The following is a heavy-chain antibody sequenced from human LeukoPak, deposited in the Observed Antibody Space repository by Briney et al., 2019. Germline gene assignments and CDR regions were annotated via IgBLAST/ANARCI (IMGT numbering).Heavy chain of an antibody. CDR1: GYSFTSYG. Sequence: ASVKVSCKASGYSFTSYGITWVRQAPGQGLEWMGWISGYNGNTNYAQKVQGRVSMTTDTSTSAAYMEVKSLRSDDTAVYYCAREAAYRSGWYPDYWGQGTLVTVSS. J-gene: IGHJ4*02. D-gene: IGHD6-19*01. V-gene: IGHV1-18*01. CDR3: AREAAYRSGWYPDY. CDR2: ISGYNGNT.